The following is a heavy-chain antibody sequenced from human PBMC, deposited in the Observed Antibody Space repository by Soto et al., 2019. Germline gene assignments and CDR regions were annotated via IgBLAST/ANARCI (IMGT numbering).Heavy chain of an antibody. J-gene: IGHJ4*02. CDR1: GGTFSSYT. Sequence: QVQLVQSGAEVKKPGSSVKVSCEASGGTFSSYTISWMRQAPGQGLEWMGRIIPILGIANYAQKFQGRVTITADKSTSTAYMELSSLRSEDTAVYYCARVNYYDSSGYYQYYFDYWGQGTLVTVSS. CDR3: ARVNYYDSSGYYQYYFDY. CDR2: IIPILGIA. D-gene: IGHD3-22*01. V-gene: IGHV1-69*02.